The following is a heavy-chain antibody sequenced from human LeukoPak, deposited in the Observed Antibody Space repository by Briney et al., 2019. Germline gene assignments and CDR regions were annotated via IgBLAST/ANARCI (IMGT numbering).Heavy chain of an antibody. Sequence: GESLKISCKGSGYSFTNYWIGWVRQMPGKGLEWMGVLYPGDSETRYSPSFQGQVTISADKSINTAYLQWSSLKASDTAMYYCARHRYVRGGYYFDYWGQGTLVTVSS. J-gene: IGHJ4*02. V-gene: IGHV5-51*01. D-gene: IGHD3-10*02. CDR3: ARHRYVRGGYYFDY. CDR2: LYPGDSET. CDR1: GYSFTNYW.